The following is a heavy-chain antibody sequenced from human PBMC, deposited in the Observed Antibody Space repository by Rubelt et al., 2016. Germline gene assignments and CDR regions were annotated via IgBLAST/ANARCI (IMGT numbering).Heavy chain of an antibody. D-gene: IGHD3-22*01. V-gene: IGHV3-23*01. J-gene: IGHJ4*02. CDR2: FSGSGGST. CDR3: AKSPAYYFDSRGYFEY. CDR1: GFTFSSYA. Sequence: EVQLLESGGGLVQPGGSLRLSCRASGFTFSSYAMSWVRQAPGKGLEWVSVFSGSGGSTYYADSVKGRFTISSNYSTNPLFRQMNRLRPEDTAVYYCAKSPAYYFDSRGYFEYWGQATLVTVSS.